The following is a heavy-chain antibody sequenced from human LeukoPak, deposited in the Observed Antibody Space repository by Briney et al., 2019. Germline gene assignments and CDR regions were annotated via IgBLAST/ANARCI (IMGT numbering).Heavy chain of an antibody. D-gene: IGHD4-23*01. Sequence: GGSLRLSCAASGFTFSSYAMSWVRQAPGKGLEWVSTISDSGGNTHYADSVKGRFTISRDNSKNTLYLQMDGLRADDTAVFYCAKDVGGNSLFDYWGQGTLVTVSS. V-gene: IGHV3-23*01. CDR3: AKDVGGNSLFDY. CDR2: ISDSGGNT. CDR1: GFTFSSYA. J-gene: IGHJ4*02.